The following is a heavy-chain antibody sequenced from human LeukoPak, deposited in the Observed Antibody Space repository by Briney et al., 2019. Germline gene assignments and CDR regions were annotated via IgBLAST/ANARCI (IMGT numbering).Heavy chain of an antibody. Sequence: PGGSLRLSCAASGFTVSSNYMSWVRHAPGKGLVWVSRINSDGSSTSYADSVKGRFTISRDNAKNTLYLQMNSLRAEDTAVYYCAREISGYSSGWIYYYYYGMDVWGQGTTVTVSS. CDR2: INSDGSST. CDR1: GFTVSSNY. J-gene: IGHJ6*02. V-gene: IGHV3-74*01. D-gene: IGHD6-19*01. CDR3: AREISGYSSGWIYYYYYGMDV.